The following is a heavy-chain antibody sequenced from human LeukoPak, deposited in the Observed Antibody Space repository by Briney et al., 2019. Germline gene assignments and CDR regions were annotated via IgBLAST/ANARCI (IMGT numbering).Heavy chain of an antibody. Sequence: GGSLRLSCAASGFTFSSYSMNWVRQAPGKGLEWVSSISSSSSYIYYADSVKGRFTISRDKAKNSLYLQMNSLRAEDTAVYYCARGGSKYSSDYWGQGTLVTVSS. D-gene: IGHD6-6*01. J-gene: IGHJ4*02. CDR3: ARGGSKYSSDY. V-gene: IGHV3-21*01. CDR1: GFTFSSYS. CDR2: ISSSSSYI.